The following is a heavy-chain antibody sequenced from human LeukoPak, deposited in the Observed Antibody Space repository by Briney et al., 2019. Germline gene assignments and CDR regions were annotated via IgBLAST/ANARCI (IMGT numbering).Heavy chain of an antibody. V-gene: IGHV3-7*01. D-gene: IGHD3-16*01. CDR1: GFTFSSYW. CDR3: ARAPPDSHAQDSELWYFDY. Sequence: GGSLRLSCAASGFTFSSYWMSRVRQAPGKGLEWVANIKQDGSEKYYVDSVKGRFTISRDNAKNSLYLQMDSLRAEDTAVYYCARAPPDSHAQDSELWYFDYWGQGTLVTVSS. J-gene: IGHJ4*02. CDR2: IKQDGSEK.